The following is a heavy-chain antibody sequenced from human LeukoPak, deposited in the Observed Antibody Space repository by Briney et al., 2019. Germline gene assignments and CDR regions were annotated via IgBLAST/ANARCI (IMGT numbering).Heavy chain of an antibody. D-gene: IGHD6-19*01. J-gene: IGHJ4*02. Sequence: SETLSLTCTVSGGPISGFVWSWIRQPPGKGLDYIAYIYDTGATNYNPLLKSRVTLSVDTSKSQFSLTLNSVTAADTAVYYCARLAKGEQWLAYYFDYWGRGALVTVSS. CDR3: ARLAKGEQWLAYYFDY. CDR2: IYDTGAT. V-gene: IGHV4-59*08. CDR1: GGPISGFV.